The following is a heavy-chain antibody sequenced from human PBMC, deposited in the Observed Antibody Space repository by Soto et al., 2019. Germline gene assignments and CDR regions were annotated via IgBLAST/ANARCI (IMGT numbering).Heavy chain of an antibody. Sequence: VASVKVSCKASGYTFSSYYMHWVRQAPGQGLEWMGIINPSGGSTSYAQKFQGRVTMTRDTSTSTVYMELSSLRSEDTAVYYCARVRKQVVGATAGYYYYGMDVWGQGTTVTVSS. CDR2: INPSGGST. CDR3: ARVRKQVVGATAGYYYYGMDV. J-gene: IGHJ6*02. V-gene: IGHV1-46*01. D-gene: IGHD1-26*01. CDR1: GYTFSSYY.